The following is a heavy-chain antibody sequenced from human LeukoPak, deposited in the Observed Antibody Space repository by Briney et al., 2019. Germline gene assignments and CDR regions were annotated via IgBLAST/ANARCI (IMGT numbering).Heavy chain of an antibody. CDR1: GVHIDSVN. J-gene: IGHJ4*02. Sequence: PSETLSLTCSVSGVHIDSVNWNWIRQPPGKGLEWIGYIDNSGRTKYNPSLQSRITMSRDTAKKQCPLKLSAVTAADTAMYYCASGAGWLIDYWGQRTVVSVSS. V-gene: IGHV4-4*08. CDR2: IDNSGRT. CDR3: ASGAGWLIDY. D-gene: IGHD6-19*01.